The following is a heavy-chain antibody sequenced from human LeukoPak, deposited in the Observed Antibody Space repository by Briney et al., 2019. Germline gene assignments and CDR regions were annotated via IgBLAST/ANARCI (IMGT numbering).Heavy chain of an antibody. V-gene: IGHV3-74*01. CDR3: VRGGADTFY. CDR1: GFTFSSYS. Sequence: GGSLRLSCAASGFTFSSYSMNWVRQAPGKGLMWVSRISDDGSSASYADSVKGRFTISRDDAKHTLYLQMNSLRAEDTAIYHCVRGGADTFYWGQGTLVTVSS. D-gene: IGHD1-26*01. J-gene: IGHJ4*02. CDR2: ISDDGSSA.